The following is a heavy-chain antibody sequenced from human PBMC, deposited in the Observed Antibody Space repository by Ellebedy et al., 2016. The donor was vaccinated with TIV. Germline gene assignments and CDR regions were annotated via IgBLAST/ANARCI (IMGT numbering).Heavy chain of an antibody. CDR1: GNPSTNYV. Sequence: AASVKVSCKVSGNPSTNYVVIWVRQAPGEGLDWMGWDNPYNGHTNYAQKFQGRLNLTTDTSTSTAYMDLRSLTSDDTAVYYCARSDLRLLLLYYYGMDVWGQGTAVTVSS. CDR2: DNPYNGHT. CDR3: ARSDLRLLLLYYYGMDV. V-gene: IGHV1-18*04. D-gene: IGHD2-15*01. J-gene: IGHJ6*02.